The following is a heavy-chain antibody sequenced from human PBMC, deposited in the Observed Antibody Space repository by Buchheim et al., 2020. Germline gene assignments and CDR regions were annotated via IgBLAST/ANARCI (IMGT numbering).Heavy chain of an antibody. CDR2: ISYDGSNK. D-gene: IGHD1-26*01. Sequence: QVQLVESGGGVVQPGRSLRLSCAASGFTFSSYAMHWVRQAPGKGLEWVAVISYDGSNKYYADSVKGRFTISRDNSKNTLYLQMNSLRAEDTAVYYCAREKSGYYYYGMDVWGQGTT. CDR3: AREKSGYYYYGMDV. CDR1: GFTFSSYA. V-gene: IGHV3-30-3*01. J-gene: IGHJ6*02.